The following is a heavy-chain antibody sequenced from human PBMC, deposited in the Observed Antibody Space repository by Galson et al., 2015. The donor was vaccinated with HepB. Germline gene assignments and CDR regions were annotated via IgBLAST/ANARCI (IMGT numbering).Heavy chain of an antibody. CDR3: AKVPQVGTWGFDY. Sequence: SLRLSCAVSGFRFSSYGMSWVRQAPGKGLEWVSGIDISDSRTYYAESVMGRFAISRDWSRNTLYLEMNNLRVEDTAVYYCAKVPQVGTWGFDYWGQGTLVTVFS. CDR2: IDISDSRT. V-gene: IGHV3-23*05. D-gene: IGHD7-27*01. J-gene: IGHJ4*02. CDR1: GFRFSSYG.